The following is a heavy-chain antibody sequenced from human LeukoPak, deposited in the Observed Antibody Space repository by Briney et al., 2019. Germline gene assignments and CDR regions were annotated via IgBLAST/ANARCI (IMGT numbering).Heavy chain of an antibody. J-gene: IGHJ4*02. CDR2: IKEDGGGT. D-gene: IGHD4-17*01. Sequence: PGGSLRLSCAAAKFSFSKNWMSWVRQAPGKGLEWVASIKEDGGGTLYVDSVRGRFTISRDNARNSLYLQMNSLRVDDTAVYYCSRGAGYGDHFGGQGTLVTVSS. V-gene: IGHV3-7*01. CDR3: SRGAGYGDHF. CDR1: KFSFSKNW.